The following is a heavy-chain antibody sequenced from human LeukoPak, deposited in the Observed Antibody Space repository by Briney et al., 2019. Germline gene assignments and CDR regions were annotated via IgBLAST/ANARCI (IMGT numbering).Heavy chain of an antibody. D-gene: IGHD4-23*01. Sequence: KPSETLSLTCTVSGGSISSNNYYWGWIRQPPGKGLEWIGSIFYSGSTYYNPSLKSRVTMSVDTSKNQFSLKLSSVTAADTAVYYCARDSLNDFALGGWFDPWGQGTLVTVSS. CDR1: GGSISSNNYY. CDR2: IFYSGST. CDR3: ARDSLNDFALGGWFDP. V-gene: IGHV4-39*07. J-gene: IGHJ5*02.